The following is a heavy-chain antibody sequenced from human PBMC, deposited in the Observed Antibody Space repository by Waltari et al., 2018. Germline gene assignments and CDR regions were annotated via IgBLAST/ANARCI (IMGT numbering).Heavy chain of an antibody. J-gene: IGHJ3*02. D-gene: IGHD3-22*01. CDR2: IYHSGST. CDR3: ARDGYYDDSSGHDAFAI. CDR1: GYSISRGDY. Sequence: QVQLQESGPGLVKPSETLSLTCAVSGYSISRGDYWGWSRQPPGKGLEWIGSIYHSGSTYDNPALKSRGTITVDPSKTQSSLKLSSVTAADTAVYYCARDGYYDDSSGHDAFAIWGQGTMVTVSS. V-gene: IGHV4-38-2*02.